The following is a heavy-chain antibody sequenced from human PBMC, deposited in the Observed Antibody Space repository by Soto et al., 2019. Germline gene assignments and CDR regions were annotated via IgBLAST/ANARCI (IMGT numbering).Heavy chain of an antibody. Sequence: SETLSLTCTVSGGSISSGGYYWSWIRQHPGKGLEWIGYIYYSGSTYYNPSLKSRVTISVYTSKNQYSLKLSSVTPTAPVFYYCASREPDTAMVDAIDMWGQGTMVTVSS. V-gene: IGHV4-31*03. CDR1: GGSISSGGYY. D-gene: IGHD5-18*01. CDR2: IYYSGST. CDR3: ASREPDTAMVDAIDM. J-gene: IGHJ3*02.